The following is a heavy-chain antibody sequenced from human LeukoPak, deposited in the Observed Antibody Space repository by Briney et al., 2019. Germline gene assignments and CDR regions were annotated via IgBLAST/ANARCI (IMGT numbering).Heavy chain of an antibody. V-gene: IGHV3-30*02. CDR3: AKGGESYGSGSYSPDY. CDR2: IRYDGSNK. J-gene: IGHJ4*02. D-gene: IGHD3-10*01. CDR1: GFTLSSYG. Sequence: QPGGSLRLSCAASGFTLSSYGMHWVRQAPGKGLEWVAFIRYDGSNKYYADSVKGRFTISRDNSKNTLYLQMNSLRAEDTAVYYCAKGGESYGSGSYSPDYWGQGTLVTVSS.